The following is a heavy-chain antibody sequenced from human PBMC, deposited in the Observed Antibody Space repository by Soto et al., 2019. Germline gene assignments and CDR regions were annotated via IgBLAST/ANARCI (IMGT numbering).Heavy chain of an antibody. J-gene: IGHJ4*02. CDR2: ISSSSGYT. V-gene: IGHV3-11*06. CDR1: GFTLSDYH. D-gene: IGHD4-17*01. Sequence: QVQLVESGGGLVKPGGSLRLSCAASGFTLSDYHMSWIRQAPGKGLEWVSYISSSSGYTNYADSVKGRFTISRDNAKNSLYLQMNSLRAEDTAVYYCAKEYGRLDYWGQGTLVTVSS. CDR3: AKEYGRLDY.